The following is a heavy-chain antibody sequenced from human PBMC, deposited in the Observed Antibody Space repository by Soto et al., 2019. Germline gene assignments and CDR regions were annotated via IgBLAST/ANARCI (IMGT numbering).Heavy chain of an antibody. D-gene: IGHD2-21*01. CDR3: AYFVGDCYDTPSNVDY. J-gene: IGHJ4*02. V-gene: IGHV1-69*13. CDR2: IIPIFGTA. CDR1: GGTFSSYA. Sequence: GASVKVSCKASGGTFSSYAISWVRQAPGQGLEWMGGIIPIFGTANYAQKFQGRVTITADESTSTAYMELSSLRSEDTAVYYCAYFVGDCYDTPSNVDYWCQGTLVTVSS.